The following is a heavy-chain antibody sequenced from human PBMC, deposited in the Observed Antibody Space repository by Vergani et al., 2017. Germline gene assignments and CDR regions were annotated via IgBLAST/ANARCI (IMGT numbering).Heavy chain of an antibody. V-gene: IGHV4-39*07. CDR2: IYYSGST. CDR3: AGVVGLYCSSTSCYSLEGWFDP. D-gene: IGHD2-2*02. Sequence: QLQLQESGPGLVKPSETLSLTCTVSGGSISSSSYYWGWIRQPPGKGLEWIGSIYYSGSTYYNPSLKSRVPISVDTSKNQFSMKLSSVTAADTAVYYCAGVVGLYCSSTSCYSLEGWFDPWGQGTLVTVSS. CDR1: GGSISSSSYY. J-gene: IGHJ5*02.